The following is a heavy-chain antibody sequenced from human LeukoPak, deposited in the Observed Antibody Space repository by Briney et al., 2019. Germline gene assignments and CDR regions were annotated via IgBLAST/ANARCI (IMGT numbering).Heavy chain of an antibody. CDR1: GFTFSDYY. V-gene: IGHV3-11*01. Sequence: GGSLRLSCAASGFTFSDYYMSWIRQAPGKGLEWVSYISSSGSTIYYADSVKGRFTISRDNAKNSLYLQMNSLRAEDTAVYYCAKLVTAPILFHYYMDVWGKGTTVVVSS. CDR3: AKLVTAPILFHYYMDV. J-gene: IGHJ6*03. CDR2: ISSSGSTI. D-gene: IGHD2-2*01.